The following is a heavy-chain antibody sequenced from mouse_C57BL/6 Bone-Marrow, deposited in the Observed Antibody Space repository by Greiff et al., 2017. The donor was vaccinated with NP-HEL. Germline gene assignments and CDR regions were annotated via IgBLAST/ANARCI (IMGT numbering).Heavy chain of an antibody. CDR3: ARRHYGNYFYFDV. Sequence: QVQLQQPEAELVKPGASVKLSCKASGYTFTSYWMHWVKQRPGQGLEWIGMIHPNSGSTNYNEKFKSKATLTVDKSSSTAYMQLSSLTSEDSAVYYCARRHYGNYFYFDVWGTGTTVTVSS. V-gene: IGHV1-64*01. D-gene: IGHD2-1*01. CDR2: IHPNSGST. CDR1: GYTFTSYW. J-gene: IGHJ1*03.